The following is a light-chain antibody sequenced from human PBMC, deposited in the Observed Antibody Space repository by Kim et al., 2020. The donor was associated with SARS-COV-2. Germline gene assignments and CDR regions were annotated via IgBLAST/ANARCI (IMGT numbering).Light chain of an antibody. CDR3: QQYGSSPGWT. CDR1: QRVSSSY. V-gene: IGKV3-20*01. Sequence: PGERATPSCRASQRVSSSYLAWYQQKPGQAPRLLIYGASSRATGIPDRFSGSGSGTDFTLTISRLEPEDFAVYYCQQYGSSPGWTFGQGTKVEIK. J-gene: IGKJ1*01. CDR2: GAS.